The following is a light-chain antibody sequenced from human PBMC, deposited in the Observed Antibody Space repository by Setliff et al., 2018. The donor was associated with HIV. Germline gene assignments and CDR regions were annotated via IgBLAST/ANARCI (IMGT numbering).Light chain of an antibody. CDR2: DVN. J-gene: IGLJ1*01. CDR1: SSDVGGYNY. V-gene: IGLV2-11*01. CDR3: CSYAGGPYV. Sequence: QSALAQPRSVSGSPGQSVTISCTGTSSDVGGYNYVSWYQQYPGKAPKVTIYDVNKRPSGVPDRFSGSKSANTASLTISGLQAEDEADYYCCSYAGGPYVFGTGTKVTVL.